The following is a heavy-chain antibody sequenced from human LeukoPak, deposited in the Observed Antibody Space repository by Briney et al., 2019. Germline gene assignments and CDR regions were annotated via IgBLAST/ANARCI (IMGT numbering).Heavy chain of an antibody. CDR3: AKGYGSGWTFDY. CDR1: GFIFINYG. Sequence: GGSLRLSCATSGFIFINYGMHWVRQAPGRGLELVASVNSDETNQYYVDSVRGRFFISRDNSKNTFYLQMNSLRPEDTAVYYCAKGYGSGWTFDYWGQGILVTVSS. D-gene: IGHD6-19*01. CDR2: VNSDETNQ. J-gene: IGHJ4*02. V-gene: IGHV3-30*02.